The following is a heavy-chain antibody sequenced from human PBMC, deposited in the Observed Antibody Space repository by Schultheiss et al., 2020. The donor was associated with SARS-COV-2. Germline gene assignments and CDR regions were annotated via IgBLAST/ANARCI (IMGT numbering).Heavy chain of an antibody. Sequence: GGSLRLSCAASGFTFSSYWMSWVRQAPGKGLEWVANIKQDGSEKYYVDSVKGRFTISRDNAKNSLYLEMNSLRAEDTAVYYCAKELYYYDSSGSPTDYWGQGTLVTVSS. CDR2: IKQDGSEK. CDR3: AKELYYYDSSGSPTDY. V-gene: IGHV3-7*03. D-gene: IGHD3-22*01. J-gene: IGHJ4*02. CDR1: GFTFSSYW.